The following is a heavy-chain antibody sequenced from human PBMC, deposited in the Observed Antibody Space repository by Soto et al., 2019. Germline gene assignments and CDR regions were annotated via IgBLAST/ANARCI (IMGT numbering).Heavy chain of an antibody. J-gene: IGHJ4*02. D-gene: IGHD6-6*01. CDR2: IKSKTDGGTT. CDR1: GFTFSSYA. CDR3: TTAPSVQGHY. V-gene: IGHV3-15*01. Sequence: GGSLRLSCAASGFTFSSYAMSWVRQAPGKGLEWVGRIKSKTDGGTTDYAAPVKGRFTISRDDSKNTLYLQMNSLKTEDTAVYYCTTAPSVQGHYWGQGTLVTVSS.